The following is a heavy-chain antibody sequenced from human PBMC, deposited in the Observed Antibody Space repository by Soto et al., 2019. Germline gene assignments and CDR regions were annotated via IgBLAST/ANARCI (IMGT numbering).Heavy chain of an antibody. Sequence: EVQLLESGGGLVQPGGSLRLSCAASGFTFSTYAMNWVRQAPGKGLEWVSSVSGTGGTTYYADSVKGRFTISRDNAKNTLYLQMNSLRAEDTAVYYCATPPAVASTNYYYYGMDVWGQGTTVTVSS. CDR1: GFTFSTYA. D-gene: IGHD6-19*01. V-gene: IGHV3-23*01. CDR3: ATPPAVASTNYYYYGMDV. CDR2: VSGTGGTT. J-gene: IGHJ6*02.